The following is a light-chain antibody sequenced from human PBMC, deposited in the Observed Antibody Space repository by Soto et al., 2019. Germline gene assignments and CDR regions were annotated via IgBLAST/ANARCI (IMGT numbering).Light chain of an antibody. CDR2: GAS. J-gene: IGKJ4*01. CDR1: QSVGSN. CDR3: QQYNNWPPLT. V-gene: IGKV3-15*01. Sequence: EIVMTQSPVTLSVSPGERATLSCRASQSVGSNLAWYQQKPGQAPRLVIYGASTRATGIPARFSGSGSGTEFTLTISSLQSEDFAVYYCQQYNNWPPLTFGGGTKVEIK.